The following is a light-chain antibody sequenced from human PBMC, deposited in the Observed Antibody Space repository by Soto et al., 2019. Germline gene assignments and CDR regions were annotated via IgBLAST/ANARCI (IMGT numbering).Light chain of an antibody. Sequence: QSALTQPASVSGSPGQSITISCTGTSADVGGYNFVSWYQHHPGKAPKLMIYDVSNRPSGVSNRFSGSESANTASLTISGLQAEDEADYYCSSYTSSRTHVVFGGGTKLTVL. CDR3: SSYTSSRTHVV. CDR2: DVS. J-gene: IGLJ2*01. CDR1: SADVGGYNF. V-gene: IGLV2-14*03.